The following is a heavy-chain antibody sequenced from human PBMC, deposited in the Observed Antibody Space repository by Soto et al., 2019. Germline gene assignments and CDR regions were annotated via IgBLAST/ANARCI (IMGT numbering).Heavy chain of an antibody. J-gene: IGHJ4*02. V-gene: IGHV1-2*02. Sequence: QVQLVQSGAEVKKPGASGKVSCKASGYTFTGYYMHWVRQAPGQSLEWMGWINPKSGGTDYAQKFQGRVTMTRDTSSSSAYMELSSLRSDDTAVYYCAKANSGDDDEFDYWGQGTQVTVSS. CDR3: AKANSGDDDEFDY. D-gene: IGHD5-12*01. CDR2: INPKSGGT. CDR1: GYTFTGYY.